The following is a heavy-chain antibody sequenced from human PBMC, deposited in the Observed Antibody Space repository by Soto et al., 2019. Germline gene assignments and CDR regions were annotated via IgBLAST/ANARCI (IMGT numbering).Heavy chain of an antibody. CDR2: IYYSGST. J-gene: IGHJ4*02. Sequence: PQTRSLTCTVSAGSTSSSSYYLGWIRQPPGKGLEWIGSIYYSGSTYYNPSLKSRVTISVDTSKNQFSLKLSSVTAADTAVYYCRGYSSSWYLDYWGQGTLVTVS. V-gene: IGHV4-39*01. CDR3: RGYSSSWYLDY. CDR1: AGSTSSSSYY. D-gene: IGHD6-13*01.